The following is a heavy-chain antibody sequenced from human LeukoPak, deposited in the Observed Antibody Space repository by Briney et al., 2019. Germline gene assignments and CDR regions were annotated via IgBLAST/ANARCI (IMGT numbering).Heavy chain of an antibody. CDR2: IWYDGSNK. CDR1: GFIFSSYA. CDR3: ASTPGLFFYSDQY. V-gene: IGHV3-30*02. Sequence: GGSLRLSCAASGFIFSSYAMHWVRQAPGKGPEWVAIIWYDGSNKYYADSVKGRFTISRDNSKNTLYLQMNSLRAEDTAVYYCASTPGLFFYSDQYWGQGTLVTVSS. D-gene: IGHD3-16*01. J-gene: IGHJ4*02.